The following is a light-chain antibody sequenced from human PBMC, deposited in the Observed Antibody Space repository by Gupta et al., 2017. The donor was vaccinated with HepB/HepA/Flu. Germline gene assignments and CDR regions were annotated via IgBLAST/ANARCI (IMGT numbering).Light chain of an antibody. V-gene: IGKV1-27*01. CDR2: AAS. Sequence: DIQMTQSPSSLSASVGDRVTITCRASQGISNYLAWYQQKPGKVPKLLIYAASTLQSGAPSRFSGSGSGTDCTLTISSLQPEDVATYYCQKYNSAPRTFGQGTKVEIK. CDR1: QGISNY. CDR3: QKYNSAPRT. J-gene: IGKJ1*01.